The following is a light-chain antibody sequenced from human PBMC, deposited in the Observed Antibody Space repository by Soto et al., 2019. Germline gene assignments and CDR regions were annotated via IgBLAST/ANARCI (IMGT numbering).Light chain of an antibody. V-gene: IGLV2-14*01. J-gene: IGLJ1*01. CDR1: SSDIGGYKY. CDR2: DVS. Sequence: QSVLTQPASVSGSPGQSITISCTGTSSDIGGYKYVSWYQQHPGKAPKLMIYDVSNRPSGVSNRFSGSKSGNTATLTISGLQGDDEAKYYCSSYTGGSTYVFGTGTKVTVL. CDR3: SSYTGGSTYV.